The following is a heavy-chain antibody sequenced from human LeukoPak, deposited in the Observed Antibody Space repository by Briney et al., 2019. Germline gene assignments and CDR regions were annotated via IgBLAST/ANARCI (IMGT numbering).Heavy chain of an antibody. CDR2: IIPIFGTA. V-gene: IGHV1-69*13. CDR3: ARDRKISSGYAHDAFDI. D-gene: IGHD3-22*01. CDR1: GGTFSSYA. Sequence: SVKVSCKASGGTFSSYAISWVRQAPGQGLEWMGGIIPIFGTANYAQKFQGRVTITADESTSTAYMELSSLRSEDTAVYYCARDRKISSGYAHDAFDIWGQGTMVTVSS. J-gene: IGHJ3*02.